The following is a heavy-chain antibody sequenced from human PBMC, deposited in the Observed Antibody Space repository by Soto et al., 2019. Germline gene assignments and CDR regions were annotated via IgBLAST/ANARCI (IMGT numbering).Heavy chain of an antibody. CDR3: ATYYDILTGYTFDS. V-gene: IGHV4-4*02. CDR1: SGSISNNKW. D-gene: IGHD3-9*01. J-gene: IGHJ4*02. CDR2: IFHTGST. Sequence: SETLSLTCAVSSGSISNNKWWSWVRQPPGKGLEWIGEIFHTGSTNYNPSLKSRLTISIDKSENQFSLKLTSVTAADTAVYYCATYYDILTGYTFDSWGLGTLVTVSS.